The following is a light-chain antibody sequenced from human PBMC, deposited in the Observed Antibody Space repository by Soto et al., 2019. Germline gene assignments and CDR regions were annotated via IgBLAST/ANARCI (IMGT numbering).Light chain of an antibody. J-gene: IGLJ1*01. V-gene: IGLV2-14*01. CDR3: SSYTSSSIDYV. CDR1: SSDVGGYNY. Sequence: QSALTQPASVSGSPGQSITISCTGTSSDVGGYNYVSWYQQHPGKAPKLMIYEVSNRPSGVSNRFSGSKSGNPASLTISGLPAEDEADYYCSSYTSSSIDYVFGTGTKLTVL. CDR2: EVS.